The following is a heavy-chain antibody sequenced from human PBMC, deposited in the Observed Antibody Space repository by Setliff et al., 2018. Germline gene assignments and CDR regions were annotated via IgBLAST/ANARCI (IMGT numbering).Heavy chain of an antibody. CDR1: GFTFSGYS. V-gene: IGHV3-7*01. J-gene: IGHJ3*02. CDR2: IKQDGSEK. D-gene: IGHD5-12*01. Sequence: GGSLRLSCAASGFTFSGYSMSWVRQAPGKGLEWVANIKQDGSEKYYVDSVKGRFTISRDNAKNSLYLQMNSLRAEDTAVYYCARDWPWMATIFDAFDIWGQGTMVTVSS. CDR3: ARDWPWMATIFDAFDI.